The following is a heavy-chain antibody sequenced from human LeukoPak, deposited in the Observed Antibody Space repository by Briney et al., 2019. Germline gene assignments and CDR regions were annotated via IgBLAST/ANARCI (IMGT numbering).Heavy chain of an antibody. D-gene: IGHD3-3*01. V-gene: IGHV3-23*01. CDR3: AKGPNSDFWSGYSHYMDV. J-gene: IGHJ6*03. CDR1: GFAFTNYV. Sequence: GGSLRLSCAASGFAFTNYVMNWVREAPGKGLEWVSGISGGGSSTYYAASVRGRFTISRDSSKNTVFLQMSSLRAEDTAAYHCAKGPNSDFWSGYSHYMDVWGKGTTAIVSS. CDR2: ISGGGSST.